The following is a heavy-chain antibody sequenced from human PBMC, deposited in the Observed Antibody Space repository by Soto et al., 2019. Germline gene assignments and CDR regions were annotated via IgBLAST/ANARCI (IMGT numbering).Heavy chain of an antibody. D-gene: IGHD1-20*01. CDR1: GYTFTGYY. J-gene: IGHJ6*02. V-gene: IGHV1-2*04. CDR3: ARDRGYNWSHYGMDV. Sequence: ASVKVCCKASGYTFTGYYMHGVREAPGQGLEWMGWINPNSGGTNYAQKFQGWVTMTRDTSISTAYMELSRLRSDDTAVYYCARDRGYNWSHYGMDVWGQGTTVTV. CDR2: INPNSGGT.